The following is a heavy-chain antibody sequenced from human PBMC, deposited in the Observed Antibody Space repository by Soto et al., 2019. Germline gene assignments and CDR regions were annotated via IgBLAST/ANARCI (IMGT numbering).Heavy chain of an antibody. Sequence: QVQLVESGGGLVKPGGSLRLSCAASGFTFSDYYMSWIRQAPGKGLEWVSYISSTGSTTYYADSVRDRFTMSRDNAKRSLYLQVNSLRADDTAVYFCAGGGQTYYFDDWGQGTLVTVSS. V-gene: IGHV3-11*01. CDR1: GFTFSDYY. J-gene: IGHJ4*02. CDR2: ISSTGSTT. CDR3: AGGGQTYYFDD.